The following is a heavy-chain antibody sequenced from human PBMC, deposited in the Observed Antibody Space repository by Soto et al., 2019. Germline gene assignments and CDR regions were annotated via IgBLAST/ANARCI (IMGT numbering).Heavy chain of an antibody. CDR3: AKDHAGTTGSFDY. V-gene: IGHV3-23*01. D-gene: IGHD1-7*01. CDR1: GFTFSSYA. Sequence: GGSLRLSCAASGFTFSSYAMSWVRQAPGKGLEWVSAISGSGGSTYYADSVKGRFAISRDNSKNTLYLQMNSLRAEDTAVYYCAKDHAGTTGSFDYWGQGTLVTVSS. J-gene: IGHJ4*02. CDR2: ISGSGGST.